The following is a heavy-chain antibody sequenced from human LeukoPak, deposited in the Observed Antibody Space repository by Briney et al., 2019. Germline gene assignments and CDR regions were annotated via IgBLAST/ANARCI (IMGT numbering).Heavy chain of an antibody. CDR2: IDPSDSYT. Sequence: HGESLKISCKGSGYKFTSYWINWVRRMPGKGLEWMGRIDPSDSYTMYSPSFQGHVTISADKSISTAYLQWSSLKASDSAMYYCARVLGYSYGWNYWGQGTLVTVSS. D-gene: IGHD5-18*01. CDR1: GYKFTSYW. CDR3: ARVLGYSYGWNY. V-gene: IGHV5-10-1*01. J-gene: IGHJ4*02.